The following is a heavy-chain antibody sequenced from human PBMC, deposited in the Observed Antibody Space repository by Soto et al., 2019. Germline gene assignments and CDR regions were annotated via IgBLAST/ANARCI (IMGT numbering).Heavy chain of an antibody. CDR3: ARESDYDTFDS. D-gene: IGHD3-9*01. CDR2: ISGSGSSI. J-gene: IGHJ4*02. V-gene: IGHV3-48*03. Sequence: LRLSCAASGFTFSSYEMSWVRQAPGKGLEWVSYISGSGSSIYYADSVKGRFTISRDNAKNSLYLQMNGLRAEDTAVYYCARESDYDTFDSWGQGILVTVSS. CDR1: GFTFSSYE.